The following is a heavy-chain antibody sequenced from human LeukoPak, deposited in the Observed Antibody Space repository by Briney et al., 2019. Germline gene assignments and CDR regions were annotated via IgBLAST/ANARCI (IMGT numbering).Heavy chain of an antibody. CDR2: INPNSGGT. Sequence: ASVKVSCKASGYTFTAYDMHWVRQAPGQGFEWMGWINPNSGGTNYAQKFQGRVTMTTETSISTAYMELNSLRSDDTAVYYCARDSGPLRSPPDYWGQGTLVTVSS. CDR3: ARDSGPLRSPPDY. CDR1: GYTFTAYD. V-gene: IGHV1-2*02. D-gene: IGHD5/OR15-5a*01. J-gene: IGHJ4*02.